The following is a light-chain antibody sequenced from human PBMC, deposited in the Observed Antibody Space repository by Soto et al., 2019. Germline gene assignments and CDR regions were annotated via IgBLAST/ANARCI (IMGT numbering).Light chain of an antibody. CDR1: QSVSSN. V-gene: IGKV3-15*01. J-gene: IGKJ1*01. CDR3: QQYDNSWPWT. Sequence: EIVLTQSPGTLSLSPGERATLSCRSSQSVSSNLAWYQQKPGQAPRLLIFGASTRANGIPARFSGSGSGTEFTLTIGSLQSEDFAVYYCQQYDNSWPWTFGQGTKVDIK. CDR2: GAS.